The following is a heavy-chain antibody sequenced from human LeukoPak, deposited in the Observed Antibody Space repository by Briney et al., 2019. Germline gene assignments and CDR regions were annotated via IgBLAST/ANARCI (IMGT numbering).Heavy chain of an antibody. CDR2: IYTSGST. D-gene: IGHD4-17*01. CDR1: GGSISSYY. Sequence: PSETLSLTCTVSGGSISSYYWSWTRQPAGKGLEWIGRIYTSGSTNYNPSLKSRVTISVDKSKNQFSLKLSSVTAADTDVYYCARAPTTVTTNFDYWGQGTLVTVSS. J-gene: IGHJ4*02. CDR3: ARAPTTVTTNFDY. V-gene: IGHV4-4*07.